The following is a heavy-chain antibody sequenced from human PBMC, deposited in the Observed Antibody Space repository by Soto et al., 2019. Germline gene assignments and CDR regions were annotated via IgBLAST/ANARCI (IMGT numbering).Heavy chain of an antibody. CDR2: VNWNAAGI. Sequence: GGSLRLSCATSGSTFDDYGMSWVRQVPGKGLEWVSGVNWNAAGIGYADSVKGRFTISRDNAKNSLYLQMNSLRAEDTALYYCARRPSKYCSTTTCYASDYWGQGTLVTVSS. V-gene: IGHV3-20*04. CDR1: GSTFDDYG. J-gene: IGHJ4*02. D-gene: IGHD2-2*01. CDR3: ARRPSKYCSTTTCYASDY.